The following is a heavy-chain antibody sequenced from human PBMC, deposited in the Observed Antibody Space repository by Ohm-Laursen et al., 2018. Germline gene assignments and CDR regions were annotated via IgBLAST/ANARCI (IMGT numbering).Heavy chain of an antibody. Sequence: GTLSLTCTVSGGSISSGGYYWSWIRQHPGKGLEWIGYIYYSGSTNYNPSLKSRVTISVDTSKNQFSLKLSSVTAADTAVYYCARYSRRFGESRGAFDIWGQGTMVTVSS. CDR3: ARYSRRFGESRGAFDI. CDR2: IYYSGST. CDR1: GGSISSGGYY. J-gene: IGHJ3*02. D-gene: IGHD3-10*01. V-gene: IGHV4-61*08.